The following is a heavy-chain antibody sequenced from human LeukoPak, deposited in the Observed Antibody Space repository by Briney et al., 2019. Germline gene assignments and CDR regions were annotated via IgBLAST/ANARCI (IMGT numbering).Heavy chain of an antibody. J-gene: IGHJ5*02. CDR1: GFTFSSYA. CDR3: ASPDLSP. Sequence: GGSLRFSCAASGFTFSSYAMHWVRQAPGKGLEWVAVISYDGSNKYYADSVKGRFTISRDNSKNTLYLQMNSLRADDTAVYSCASPDLSPWGQGTLVTVSS. CDR2: ISYDGSNK. V-gene: IGHV3-30-3*01.